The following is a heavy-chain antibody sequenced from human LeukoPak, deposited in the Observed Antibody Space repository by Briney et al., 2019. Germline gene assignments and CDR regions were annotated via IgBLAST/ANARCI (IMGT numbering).Heavy chain of an antibody. J-gene: IGHJ4*02. CDR3: ARDQGTGFDY. CDR2: VFHSGST. V-gene: IGHV4-4*02. Sequence: KSSETLSLTYAVSGGSISSNNWWSWVRQPPGKGLEWIGEVFHSGSTNYNPSLKSRVTISVDKSKNQFSLKLTSVTAADTAVYYCARDQGTGFDYWGQGTLVTVSS. D-gene: IGHD3/OR15-3a*01. CDR1: GGSISSNNW.